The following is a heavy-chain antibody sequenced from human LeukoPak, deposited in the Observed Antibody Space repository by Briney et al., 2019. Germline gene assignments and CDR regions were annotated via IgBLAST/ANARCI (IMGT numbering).Heavy chain of an antibody. CDR3: ARDNAGLVKHLDAFDL. J-gene: IGHJ3*01. V-gene: IGHV3-33*08. CDR1: GITFRSYG. Sequence: GRSLRLSCAASGITFRSYGMHWVRQAPGKGLEWVAVIWNDGSNTYYGDSVKGLFTISRDNSKNTVYLQMNSLRAEDTAVYYCARDNAGLVKHLDAFDLWGQGTMVTVAS. CDR2: IWNDGSNT. D-gene: IGHD1-26*01.